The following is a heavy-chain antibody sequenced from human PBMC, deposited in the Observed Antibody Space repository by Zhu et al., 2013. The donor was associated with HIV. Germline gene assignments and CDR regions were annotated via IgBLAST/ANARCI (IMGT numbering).Heavy chain of an antibody. J-gene: IGHJ6*02. Sequence: QVQLVQSGAEVKKPGASVKVSCKASGYTFTSYGISWVRQAPGQGLEWMGWISAYNGNTNYAQKLQGRVTMTTDTSTSTAYMELRSLRSDDTAVYYCARSPEVLRFLEWLPNYYYYGMDVWGQGTTVTVSS. CDR1: GYTFTSYG. CDR2: ISAYNGNT. CDR3: ARSPEVLRFLEWLPNYYYYGMDV. V-gene: IGHV1-18*01. D-gene: IGHD3-3*01.